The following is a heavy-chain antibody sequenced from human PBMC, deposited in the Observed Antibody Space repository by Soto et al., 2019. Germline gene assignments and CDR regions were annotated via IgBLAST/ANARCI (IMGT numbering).Heavy chain of an antibody. V-gene: IGHV4-30-4*01. J-gene: IGHJ4*02. CDR1: GGSISSGDYY. CDR2: IYYSGST. CDR3: AREREYYYDSSGYYPIRYFDY. Sequence: QVQLHESGPGLVKPSQTLSLTCTVSGGSISSGDYYWSWIRQPPGRGLEWIGYIYYSGSTYYNPSLKSRVTISVDTSKNQFSLKLSSVTAADTAVYYCAREREYYYDSSGYYPIRYFDYWGQGTLVTVSS. D-gene: IGHD3-22*01.